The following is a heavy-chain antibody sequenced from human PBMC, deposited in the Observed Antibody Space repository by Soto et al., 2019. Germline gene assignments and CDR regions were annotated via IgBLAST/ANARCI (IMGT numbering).Heavy chain of an antibody. D-gene: IGHD6-6*01. CDR3: ARVGQLVHAVDY. Sequence: SVKVSCKASGGTFSSYAISWVRQAPGQGLEWMGGIIPIFGTANYAQKFQGRVTITADESTSTAYMELSSLRSEDTAVYYCARVGQLVHAVDYWGQGTLVTAPQ. CDR2: IIPIFGTA. CDR1: GGTFSSYA. J-gene: IGHJ4*02. V-gene: IGHV1-69*13.